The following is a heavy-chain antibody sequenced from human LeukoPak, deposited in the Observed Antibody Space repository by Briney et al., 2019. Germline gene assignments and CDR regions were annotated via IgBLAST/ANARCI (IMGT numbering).Heavy chain of an antibody. V-gene: IGHV1-18*01. CDR3: ARGGSGTTGTPYLYYYYYMDV. J-gene: IGHJ6*03. D-gene: IGHD1-1*01. CDR1: GYTFTSYG. CDR2: ISAYNGNT. Sequence: ASVKVSCKASGYTFTSYGISWVRQAPGQGLEWMGWISAYNGNTNYAQKLQGRVTMTTDTSTSTAYMELRSLRSDDTAVYYCARGGSGTTGTPYLYYYYYMDVWGKGTTVTVSS.